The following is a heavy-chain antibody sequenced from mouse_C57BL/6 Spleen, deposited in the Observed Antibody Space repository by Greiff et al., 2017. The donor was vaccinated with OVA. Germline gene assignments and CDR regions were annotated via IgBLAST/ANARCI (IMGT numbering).Heavy chain of an antibody. V-gene: IGHV1-50*01. J-gene: IGHJ2*01. Sequence: VQLQQPGAELVKPGASVKLSCTASGFTFTSYWMQWVKQRPGQGLEWIGEIDPSDSYTTYNQKFKGKATLTVDTSSSTAYMQLSTLTSEDAAVYYCASAELVPYFGDWGQGTTLTVST. CDR3: ASAELVPYFGD. CDR1: GFTFTSYW. D-gene: IGHD4-1*01. CDR2: IDPSDSYT.